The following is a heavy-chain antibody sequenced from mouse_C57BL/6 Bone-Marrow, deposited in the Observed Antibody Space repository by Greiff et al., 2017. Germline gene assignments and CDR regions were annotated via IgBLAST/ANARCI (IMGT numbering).Heavy chain of an antibody. CDR2: INPNYGTT. CDR3: ARKELCYGSGCEYFDV. CDR1: GYSFTDYN. Sequence: VQLQQSGPELVKPGASVKISCKASGYSFTDYNMNWVKQSNGKSLEWIGVINPNYGTTSYNQKFKGKATLTVDQSPSTAYMQLQSLPSEDSAVSYVARKELCYGSGCEYFDVWGTGTTVTVSS. J-gene: IGHJ1*03. V-gene: IGHV1-39*01. D-gene: IGHD1-1*01.